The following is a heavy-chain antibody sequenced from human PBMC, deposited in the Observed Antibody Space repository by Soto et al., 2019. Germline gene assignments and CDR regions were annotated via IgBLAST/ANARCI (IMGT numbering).Heavy chain of an antibody. V-gene: IGHV4-34*01. CDR1: GGSLSRYY. J-gene: IGHJ4*02. CDR3: ARGQEGVVATH. D-gene: IGHD5-12*01. CDR2: VKDGGHT. Sequence: QVQLQQWGAGLLKPSETLSVNCAVTGGSLSRYYWSWIRQPPGKGLEWIGEVKDGGHTNYSPSLRGRVTISSDTSNNQFSLRLNSVTAADTGVYYCARGQEGVVATHWDQGSLVTVSS.